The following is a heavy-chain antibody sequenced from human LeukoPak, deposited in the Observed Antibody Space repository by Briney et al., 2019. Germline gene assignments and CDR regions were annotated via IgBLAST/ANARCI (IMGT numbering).Heavy chain of an antibody. CDR2: ISSSSSYI. D-gene: IGHD5-18*01. V-gene: IGHV3-21*01. Sequence: PGGSLRLSCAASGFTFSSYSMNWVRQAPGKGLEWVSSISSSSSYIYYADSVKGRFTISRDNAKNSLYLQMNSLRAEDTAVYYCARDQWLQSDYHMDVWGKGTTVTVSS. CDR3: ARDQWLQSDYHMDV. J-gene: IGHJ6*03. CDR1: GFTFSSYS.